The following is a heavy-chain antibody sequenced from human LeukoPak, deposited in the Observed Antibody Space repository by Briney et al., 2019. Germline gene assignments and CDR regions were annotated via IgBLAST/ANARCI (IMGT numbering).Heavy chain of an antibody. Sequence: ASVKVSCKASGHTSTTYAIHWVRQAPGQGLEWMGWISANNGNTNYAQKLQDRVTMTTDTATSTAYMELRSLRSDDTAMYYCARVPLTYYYDSSGQGWFDPWGQGTLVTVSS. CDR3: ARVPLTYYYDSSGQGWFDP. CDR2: ISANNGNT. J-gene: IGHJ5*02. CDR1: GHTSTTYA. D-gene: IGHD3-22*01. V-gene: IGHV1-18*01.